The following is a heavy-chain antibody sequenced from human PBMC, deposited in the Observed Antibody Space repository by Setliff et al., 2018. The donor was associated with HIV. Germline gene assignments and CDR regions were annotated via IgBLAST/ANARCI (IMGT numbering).Heavy chain of an antibody. Sequence: SETLSLTCAVYGGSLRGYDWRWIRQPPAKGLEWIGDVSHTGSTNYNPSHKTRITISADTPTNQFSLKLSSGTAADTAVYYCAREGTYSGTCWVRRVAYFDIWGPGTMVPVSS. V-gene: IGHV4-34*01. CDR1: GGSLRGYD. D-gene: IGHD1-26*01. J-gene: IGHJ3*02. CDR3: AREGTYSGTCWVRRVAYFDI. CDR2: VSHTGST.